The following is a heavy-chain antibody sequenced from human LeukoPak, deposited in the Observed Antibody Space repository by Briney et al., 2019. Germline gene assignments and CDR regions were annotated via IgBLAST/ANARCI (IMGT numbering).Heavy chain of an antibody. J-gene: IGHJ4*02. CDR3: ARGVELTAPGSPTFDY. CDR1: GFTFSSYS. D-gene: IGHD1-1*01. CDR2: ISSSSSYI. Sequence: PGGSLRLSCAASGFTFSSYSMNWVRQTPGKGLEWVSSISSSSSYIYYADSVKGRFTISRDNAKNSLYLQMNSLRAEDTAVYYCARGVELTAPGSPTFDYWGQGTLVTVSS. V-gene: IGHV3-21*01.